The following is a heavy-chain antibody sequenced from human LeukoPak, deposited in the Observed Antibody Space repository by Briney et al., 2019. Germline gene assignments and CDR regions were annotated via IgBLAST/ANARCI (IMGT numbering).Heavy chain of an antibody. V-gene: IGHV5-51*01. CDR1: GYRFTSYW. CDR3: ARRLDMVYASFDY. Sequence: GGALKISFKGSGYRFTSYWIGWVRPRPGKGLEWMGIIYPGDSDTRYIPSFQGHVPISADKSISTAYLQWSSLKASDTAMYYCARRLDMVYASFDYWGQGTLVTVSS. J-gene: IGHJ4*02. CDR2: IYPGDSDT. D-gene: IGHD2-8*01.